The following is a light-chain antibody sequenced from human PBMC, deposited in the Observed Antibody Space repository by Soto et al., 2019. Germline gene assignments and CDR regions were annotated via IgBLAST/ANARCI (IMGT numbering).Light chain of an antibody. J-gene: IGKJ2*01. Sequence: EIVLTQSPGTLSLSPGERATLSCRASQSVSSSYLAWYQQKPGQAPRLLIYGASTRSTGIPDRFSGRGSGTDFTLALSRLEPEDFAVYYCQQYGSSPPFTFDQGTKLEIK. CDR2: GAS. CDR1: QSVSSSY. V-gene: IGKV3-20*01. CDR3: QQYGSSPPFT.